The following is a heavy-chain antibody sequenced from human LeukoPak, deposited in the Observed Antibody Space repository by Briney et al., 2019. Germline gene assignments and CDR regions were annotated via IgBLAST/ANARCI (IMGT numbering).Heavy chain of an antibody. J-gene: IGHJ4*02. V-gene: IGHV3-23*01. Sequence: GGSLRLSCAASGSTFSSFPTSWAPKAQGKGLKWVSGISGSGGSTYYADSVKGRFTISRDNSKNTLYLQMNSLRAEDTAVYYCAKEPDYYDTYWGQGTLVTVSS. CDR2: ISGSGGST. CDR3: AKEPDYYDTY. D-gene: IGHD3-22*01. CDR1: GSTFSSFP.